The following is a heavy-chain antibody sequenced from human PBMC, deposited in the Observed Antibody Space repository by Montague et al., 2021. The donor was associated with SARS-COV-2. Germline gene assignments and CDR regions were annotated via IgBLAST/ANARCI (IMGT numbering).Heavy chain of an antibody. CDR2: IYSSGTT. CDR3: ARGMYGLTDTTDAFDI. D-gene: IGHD3-9*01. J-gene: IGHJ3*02. Sequence: SETLSLTCTVSGGSIRSSDYYWSWIRQPPGKGLEWIGSIYSSGTTYYNPSLRSRVTISVDTSKKQFSLKLSSVTAADTAVYYCARGMYGLTDTTDAFDIWGQGTMVTVSS. V-gene: IGHV4-39*07. CDR1: GGSIRSSDYY.